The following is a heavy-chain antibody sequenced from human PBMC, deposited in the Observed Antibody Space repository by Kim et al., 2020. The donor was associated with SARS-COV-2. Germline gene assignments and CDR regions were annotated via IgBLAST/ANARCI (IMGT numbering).Heavy chain of an antibody. D-gene: IGHD1-1*01. J-gene: IGHJ6*02. CDR1: GFTFSSYG. V-gene: IGHV3-33*01. CDR3: ARDQLGGRYSWGSRHGMDV. Sequence: GGSLRLSCAASGFTFSSYGMHWVRQAPGKGLEWVAVIWYDGSNKYYSDSVKGRFTISRDNSKNTLYLQMNSLRAEDTAVYYCARDQLGGRYSWGSRHGMDVWGQGTTVTVSS. CDR2: IWYDGSNK.